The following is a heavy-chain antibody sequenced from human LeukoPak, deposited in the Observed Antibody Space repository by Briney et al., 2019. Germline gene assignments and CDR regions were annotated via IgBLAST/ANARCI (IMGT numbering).Heavy chain of an antibody. J-gene: IGHJ3*02. V-gene: IGHV4-34*01. CDR2: INHSGST. CDR1: GGSFSGYY. Sequence: SETLSLTCAVYGGSFSGYYWSWIRQPPGKGLEWIGEINHSGSTNYNPSLKSRVTISVDTSKNQFSLKLSSVTAADTAVYYCARVPSSIVAVTATRGAFDIWGQGTMVTVSS. D-gene: IGHD2-21*02. CDR3: ARVPSSIVAVTATRGAFDI.